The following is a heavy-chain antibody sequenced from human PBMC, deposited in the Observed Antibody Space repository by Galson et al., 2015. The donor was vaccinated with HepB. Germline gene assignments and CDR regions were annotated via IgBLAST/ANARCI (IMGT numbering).Heavy chain of an antibody. CDR1: GFTFSSYA. CDR3: AKDIGGWYGPFDY. CDR2: ISGSGGST. J-gene: IGHJ4*02. V-gene: IGHV3-23*01. Sequence: SLRLSCAASGFTFSSYAMSWVRQAPGKGLEWVSAISGSGGSTYYADSVKGRFTISRDNSKNTLYLQMNSLRAEDTAVYYCAKDIGGWYGPFDYWGQGTLVTVSS. D-gene: IGHD6-19*01.